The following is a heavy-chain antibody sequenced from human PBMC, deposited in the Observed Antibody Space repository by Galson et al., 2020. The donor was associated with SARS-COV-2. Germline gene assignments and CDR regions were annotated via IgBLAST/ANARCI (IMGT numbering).Heavy chain of an antibody. V-gene: IGHV1-18*01. Sequence: ASVKVSCKASGYTFSSYGVSWARQAPGQGLAWMGWISAQTGNTAYAQNLQGRVTLTTDKSTSTAYMELRSLRSGDTAVYYCARDRLGYCTGGVCYRRDYWGQGTLVTVSP. D-gene: IGHD2-8*02. J-gene: IGHJ4*02. CDR3: ARDRLGYCTGGVCYRRDY. CDR2: ISAQTGNT. CDR1: GYTFSSYG.